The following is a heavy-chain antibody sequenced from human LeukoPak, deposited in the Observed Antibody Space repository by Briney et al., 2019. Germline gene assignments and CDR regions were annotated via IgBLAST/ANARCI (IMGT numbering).Heavy chain of an antibody. Sequence: PGGSLRLSRAASGFTFSSYAMTWVRQAPGKGLEWVSAIGGSGGSTYYADSVKGRFTISRDNSKNTLYVQMNSLRADDTAVYYCARGTAWYSSSWYFDYWGQGARVTVSS. CDR2: IGGSGGST. CDR1: GFTFSSYA. CDR3: ARGTAWYSSSWYFDY. D-gene: IGHD6-13*01. J-gene: IGHJ4*02. V-gene: IGHV3-23*01.